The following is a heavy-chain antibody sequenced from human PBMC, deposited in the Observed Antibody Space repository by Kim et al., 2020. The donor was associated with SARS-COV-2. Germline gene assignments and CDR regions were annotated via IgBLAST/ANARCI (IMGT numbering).Heavy chain of an antibody. CDR2: IKSETDGGTT. CDR1: GFAFSDAW. V-gene: IGHV3-15*01. Sequence: GGSLRLSCAVSGFAFSDAWMNWVRQPPGKGLEWVGRIKSETDGGTTQYAAPVNGRFTISRDDSKNTVFLQMNSLKTEDTAVYYCTTGTRHVVNLMDPDDDAFDVWGQGTLVTVSS. J-gene: IGHJ3*01. CDR3: TTGTRHVVNLMDPDDDAFDV. D-gene: IGHD3-22*01.